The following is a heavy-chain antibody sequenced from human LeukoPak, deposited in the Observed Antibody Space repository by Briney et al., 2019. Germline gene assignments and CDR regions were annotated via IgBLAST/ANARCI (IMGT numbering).Heavy chain of an antibody. Sequence: GGSLRLSCAASGFTFSSYAMSWVRQAPGKGLEWVSAISGSGGSTYYADSVKGRFTISRDNSKNTLYLQMNSLRAEDTAVYYCARDQGYNYGYDFDYWGQGTLVTVSS. V-gene: IGHV3-23*01. CDR3: ARDQGYNYGYDFDY. D-gene: IGHD5-18*01. J-gene: IGHJ4*02. CDR1: GFTFSSYA. CDR2: ISGSGGST.